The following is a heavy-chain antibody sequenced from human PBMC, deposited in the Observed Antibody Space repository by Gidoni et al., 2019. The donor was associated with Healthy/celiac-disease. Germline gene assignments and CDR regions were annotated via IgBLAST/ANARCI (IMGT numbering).Heavy chain of an antibody. D-gene: IGHD2-15*01. V-gene: IGHV3-21*01. CDR2: SSSSSSYI. CDR3: APSGENCSGGSCYHYYYGMDV. J-gene: IGHJ6*02. CDR1: GFTFSSYS. Sequence: EVQLVESGGGLVKPGGSLRLSCAASGFTFSSYSMNWFRQAPGKGLEWVPSSSSSSSYIYYADSVKGRFTISRDNAKNSLYLQMNSLRAEDTAVYYCAPSGENCSGGSCYHYYYGMDVWGQGTTVTVSS.